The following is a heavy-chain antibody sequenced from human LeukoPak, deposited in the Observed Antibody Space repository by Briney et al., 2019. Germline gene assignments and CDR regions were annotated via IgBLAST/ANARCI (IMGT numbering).Heavy chain of an antibody. D-gene: IGHD3-3*01. J-gene: IGHJ4*02. CDR2: IYTSGST. V-gene: IGHV4-4*07. CDR1: GGSISSYY. Sequence: PSETLSLTCTVSGGSISSYYWSWIRQPAGKGLEWIGRIYTSGSTNYNPSLKSRVTMSVDTSKNQFSLKLSSVTAADTAVYYCARESRITIFGVVMYFDYWGQGTLVTVSS. CDR3: ARESRITIFGVVMYFDY.